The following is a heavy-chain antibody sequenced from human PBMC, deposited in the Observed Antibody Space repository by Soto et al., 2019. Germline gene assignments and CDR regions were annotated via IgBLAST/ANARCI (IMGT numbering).Heavy chain of an antibody. CDR3: ARSMASDYYYYYGMDV. CDR2: TYYRSKWYN. V-gene: IGHV6-1*01. Sequence: SQTLSLTCAISGDSVSSNSAAWNWIRQSPSRGLEWLGRTYYRSKWYNDYAVSVKSRITINPDTSKNQFSLQLNSVTPEDTAVYYCARSMASDYYYYYGMDVWGQGTTVTVSS. D-gene: IGHD3-10*01. J-gene: IGHJ6*02. CDR1: GDSVSSNSAA.